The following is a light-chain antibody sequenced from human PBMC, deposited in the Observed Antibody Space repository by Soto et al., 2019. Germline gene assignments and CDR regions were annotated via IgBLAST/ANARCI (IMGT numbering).Light chain of an antibody. J-gene: IGLJ1*01. V-gene: IGLV2-11*01. CDR1: NRDVGGYNY. CDR3: CSYVATYTYV. CDR2: GVS. Sequence: QSALTQPHSVSGSPGQSVTISCTGTNRDVGGYNYVSWYQQSPGKAPKLLIYGVSERPSGVPDRFSGSKSGSTASLTISGLQAEDVADYYCCSYVATYTYVFGTATKVTVL.